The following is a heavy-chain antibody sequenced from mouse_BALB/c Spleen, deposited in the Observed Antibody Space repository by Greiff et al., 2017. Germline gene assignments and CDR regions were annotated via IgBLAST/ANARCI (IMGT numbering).Heavy chain of an antibody. Sequence: QVQLQQSGAELVKPGASVKLSCKASGYTFTSYYMYWVKQRPGQGLEWIGGINPSNGGTNFNEKFKSKATLTVDKSSSTAYMQLSSLTSEDSAVYYCTRIRYYGSSYNWYFDVWGAGTTVTVSS. CDR2: INPSNGGT. D-gene: IGHD1-1*01. V-gene: IGHV1S81*02. CDR3: TRIRYYGSSYNWYFDV. J-gene: IGHJ1*01. CDR1: GYTFTSYY.